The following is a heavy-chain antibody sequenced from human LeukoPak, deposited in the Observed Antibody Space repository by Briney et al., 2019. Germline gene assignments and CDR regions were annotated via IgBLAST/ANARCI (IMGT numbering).Heavy chain of an antibody. CDR2: IKSKGSGGTA. V-gene: IGHV3-15*01. J-gene: IGHJ4*02. CDR1: GFTFTNTW. D-gene: IGHD3-22*01. CDR3: ATYAGYYDSSGSLKFYFNY. Sequence: GGSLRLSCAASGFTFTNTWMSWIRQAPGKGLEWVGHIKSKGSGGTADYAAPVKGRFTISRDDSKNTQHLQMNSLKTEDTAVYYCATYAGYYDSSGSLKFYFNYWGQGTLVTVSS.